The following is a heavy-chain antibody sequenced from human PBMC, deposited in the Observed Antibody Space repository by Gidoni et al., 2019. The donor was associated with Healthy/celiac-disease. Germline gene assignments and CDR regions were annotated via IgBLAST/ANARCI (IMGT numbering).Heavy chain of an antibody. CDR3: ATRSFNRYCSGGSCYENWFDP. CDR1: GFPFSSYT. V-gene: IGHV3-21*01. J-gene: IGHJ5*02. Sequence: EVQLVESGGGLVKPGGSLRLSCSSSGFPFSSYTMNWVRQAPWKGLEWVSSISRSSRYIYDADSVKGRFTISRDNAKNSLYLQMNSLRAEDTAVYYCATRSFNRYCSGGSCYENWFDPWGQGTLVTVSS. D-gene: IGHD2-15*01. CDR2: ISRSSRYI.